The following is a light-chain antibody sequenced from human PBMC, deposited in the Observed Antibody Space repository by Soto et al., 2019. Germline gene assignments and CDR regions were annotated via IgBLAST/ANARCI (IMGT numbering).Light chain of an antibody. CDR1: RNDIGVYDF. V-gene: IGLV2-8*01. Sequence: QSALTQPPSASGSPGQSFTISFTVTRNDIGVYDFVSWYQHHPGKAPRLIIYEVVQRPSGVPDRFSGSKSGNTASLTVSGLQAADEADYFCKSYAGSNTYVFGSGTKVTV. CDR2: EVV. CDR3: KSYAGSNTYV. J-gene: IGLJ1*01.